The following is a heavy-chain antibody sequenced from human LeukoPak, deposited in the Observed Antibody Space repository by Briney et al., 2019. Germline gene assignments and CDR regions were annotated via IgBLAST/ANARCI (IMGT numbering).Heavy chain of an antibody. CDR3: ARRDESSGYNYFDY. J-gene: IGHJ4*02. Sequence: PSETLSLTCAVYGGSFSGYYWSWIRQPPGKGLEWIGYIYYSGSTNYNPSLKSRVTISVDTSKNQFSLKLSSVTAADTAVYYCARRDESSGYNYFDYWGQGNLVTVSS. D-gene: IGHD3-22*01. V-gene: IGHV4-59*01. CDR1: GGSFSGYY. CDR2: IYYSGST.